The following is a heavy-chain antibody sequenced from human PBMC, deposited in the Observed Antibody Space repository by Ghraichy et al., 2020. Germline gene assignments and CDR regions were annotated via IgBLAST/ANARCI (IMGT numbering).Heavy chain of an antibody. CDR2: IYYSGST. J-gene: IGHJ4*02. V-gene: IGHV4-39*01. D-gene: IGHD6-25*01. Sequence: SQTLSLTCTVSGGSISSSSYYWGWIRQPPGKGLEWIGSIYYSGSTYYNPSLKSRVTISVDTSKNQFSLKLSSVTAADTAVYYCASYSSVWSAIDYWGQGTLVTVSS. CDR1: GGSISSSSYY. CDR3: ASYSSVWSAIDY.